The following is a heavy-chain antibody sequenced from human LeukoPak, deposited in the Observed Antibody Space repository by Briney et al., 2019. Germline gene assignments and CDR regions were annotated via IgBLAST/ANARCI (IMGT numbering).Heavy chain of an antibody. V-gene: IGHV1-2*02. CDR3: ARNVVLRYFDWPPRDYYYYMDV. Sequence: ASVKVSCKASGYTFTGYYMHWVRQAPGQGLEWMGWINPNSGGTNYAQKFQGRVTMTTDTSTSTAYMELRSLRSDDTAVYYCARNVVLRYFDWPPRDYYYYMDVWGKGTTVTISS. CDR2: INPNSGGT. D-gene: IGHD3-9*01. J-gene: IGHJ6*03. CDR1: GYTFTGYY.